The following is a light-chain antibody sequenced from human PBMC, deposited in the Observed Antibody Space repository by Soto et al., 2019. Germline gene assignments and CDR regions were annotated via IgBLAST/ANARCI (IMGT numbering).Light chain of an antibody. CDR1: QSVSSSY. Sequence: EMALTRSPGTLSLSPGERATLSCRASQSVSSSYLAWYQQKPGQAPRLLIYGASSRATGIPDRFSGSGSGTDFTLTISRLEPEDFAVYYCQQYGSSPWTFGQGTKVDIK. J-gene: IGKJ1*01. V-gene: IGKV3-20*01. CDR3: QQYGSSPWT. CDR2: GAS.